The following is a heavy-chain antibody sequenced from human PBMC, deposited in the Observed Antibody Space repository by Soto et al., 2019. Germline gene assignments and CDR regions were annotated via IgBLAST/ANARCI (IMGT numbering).Heavy chain of an antibody. CDR2: IWYDGSNK. CDR3: ARDRGKYDYYYSSGMDV. V-gene: IGHV3-33*01. J-gene: IGHJ6*02. CDR1: GFTFSSSG. D-gene: IGHD3-10*01. Sequence: QVQLVESGGGVVQPGRSLRLSCAASGFTFSSSGMHWVRQAPGKGLEWVAVIWYDGSNKYYADSVKGRFTISRDISKSTLYLQMNSLRAEDTAVYYCARDRGKYDYYYSSGMDVWGQGTTVTVSS.